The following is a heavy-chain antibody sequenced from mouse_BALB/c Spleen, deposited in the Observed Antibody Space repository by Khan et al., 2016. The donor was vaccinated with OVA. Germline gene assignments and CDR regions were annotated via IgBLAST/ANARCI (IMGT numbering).Heavy chain of an antibody. CDR2: IAPANGNN. J-gene: IGHJ1*01. CDR1: GFTIKDSY. D-gene: IGHD2-10*01. CDR3: ALPSYDTREFDD. V-gene: IGHV14-3*02. Sequence: VKLQQSGAALVKPGASVDLSCTASGFTIKDSYIHWVKQRPEQGLEWIGRIAPANGNNKYDPKFTGKATITADTSSNTSYLRLSSLTSEDTAAYFCALPSYDTREFDDGGAGTTVTVSA.